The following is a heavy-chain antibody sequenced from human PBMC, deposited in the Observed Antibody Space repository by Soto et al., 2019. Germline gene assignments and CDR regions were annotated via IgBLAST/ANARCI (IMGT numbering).Heavy chain of an antibody. Sequence: EVQLLESGGGLVQPGGSLRLSCAASGFTFSSYAMSWVRQAPGKGLEWVSAISGGGGSTYYADSVKGRFTISRDNSKKTLYLQMNSLRAEDTAVYYCAKGFLVSSDYSDDYWGQGTLVTVSS. CDR2: ISGGGGST. V-gene: IGHV3-23*01. D-gene: IGHD6-25*01. J-gene: IGHJ4*02. CDR1: GFTFSSYA. CDR3: AKGFLVSSDYSDDY.